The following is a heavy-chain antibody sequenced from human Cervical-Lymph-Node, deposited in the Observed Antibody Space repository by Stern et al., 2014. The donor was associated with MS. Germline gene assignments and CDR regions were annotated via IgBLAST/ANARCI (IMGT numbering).Heavy chain of an antibody. CDR3: VRDVDSSIAVSFDY. J-gene: IGHJ4*02. D-gene: IGHD6-19*01. CDR2: ISWISGST. CDR1: GFTFNDYA. V-gene: IGHV3-9*01. Sequence: EVQLVESGGGLVQPGRSLRLSCTASGFTFNDYAMQWVRLTPAQGMEWVAGISWISGSTTYSAYVQGRFTISRDKDKNSLFLQMNSLRPEDTALYYCVRDVDSSIAVSFDYWGQGTLVTVSS.